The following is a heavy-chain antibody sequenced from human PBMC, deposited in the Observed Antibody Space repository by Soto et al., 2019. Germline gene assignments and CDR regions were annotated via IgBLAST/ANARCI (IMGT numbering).Heavy chain of an antibody. D-gene: IGHD5-18*01. Sequence: QVQLVESGGGVVQPGRSLRLSCAASGFTFSSYAMHWFRQAPGKGLERVAVISYDGRNKYYADSGKRRFTISRDNSKNALYLRMNSLRAEDTAVYYCARDEGGYSYGTSFDYWGQGTLVTVSS. CDR1: GFTFSSYA. V-gene: IGHV3-30*04. CDR2: ISYDGRNK. CDR3: ARDEGGYSYGTSFDY. J-gene: IGHJ4*02.